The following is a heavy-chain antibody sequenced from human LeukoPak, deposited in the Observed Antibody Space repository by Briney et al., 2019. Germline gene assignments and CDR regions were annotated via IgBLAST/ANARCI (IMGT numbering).Heavy chain of an antibody. CDR1: GFTVSSNY. J-gene: IGHJ4*02. Sequence: GGSLRLSCAASGFTVSSNYMSWVRQAPGKGLEWVSVIYSGGSTYYADSVKGRFTISRDNSKNTLYLQMNSLRAEDTAVYYCAIFTGYSSGWYPGWGQGTLVTVSS. CDR3: AIFTGYSSGWYPG. D-gene: IGHD6-19*01. CDR2: IYSGGST. V-gene: IGHV3-53*05.